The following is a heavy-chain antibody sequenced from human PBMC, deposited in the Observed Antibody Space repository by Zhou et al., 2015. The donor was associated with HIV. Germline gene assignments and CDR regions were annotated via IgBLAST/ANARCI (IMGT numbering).Heavy chain of an antibody. CDR1: GFIFRNYW. D-gene: IGHD3-16*01. J-gene: IGHJ2*01. CDR3: ARDRTPTFRGWYFDF. V-gene: IGHV3-74*01. Sequence: EVQLVESGGGLVQPGGSLRLSCAASGFIFRNYWMHWVRQVPGKGLVWVSHINYDGNNVDYADSVKGRFTVSRDNAKNTLYLEMNTLGAEDTAVYYCARDRTPTFRGWYFDFWGLAPWSLSPQ. CDR2: INYDGNNV.